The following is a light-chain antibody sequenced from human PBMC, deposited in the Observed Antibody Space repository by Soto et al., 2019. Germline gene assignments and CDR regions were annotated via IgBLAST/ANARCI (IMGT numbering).Light chain of an antibody. CDR2: DAY. CDR3: QQRSNWPLLT. J-gene: IGKJ4*01. Sequence: EIVLTQSPDTLSLSPGERATLSCRASQSIRTSLAWYQHKPGQAPRLLIYDAYNRATGIPARFRGSGSGTDVTLTISSLAPEDFAVYYCQQRSNWPLLTFGGGTKVEIK. CDR1: QSIRTS. V-gene: IGKV3-11*01.